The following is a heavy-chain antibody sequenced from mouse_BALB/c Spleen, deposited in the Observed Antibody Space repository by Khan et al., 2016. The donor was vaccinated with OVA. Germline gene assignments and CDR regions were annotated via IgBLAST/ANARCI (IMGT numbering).Heavy chain of an antibody. D-gene: IGHD2-4*01. V-gene: IGHV2-2*02. CDR1: GFSLSSYG. Sequence: QVQLKESGPGLVQPSQSLSITCTVSGFSLSSYGVHWVRQSPGKGLEWLGVIWSGGVTDYNAAFISRLSISKDNTKSQAFLKMNSLQANDTAIYYCGRNYDYDESLTYWGQGTLVTVSA. J-gene: IGHJ3*01. CDR3: GRNYDYDESLTY. CDR2: IWSGGVT.